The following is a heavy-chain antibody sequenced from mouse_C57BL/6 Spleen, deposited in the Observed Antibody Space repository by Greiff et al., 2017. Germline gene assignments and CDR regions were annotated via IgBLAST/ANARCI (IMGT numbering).Heavy chain of an antibody. CDR2: INPNNGGT. V-gene: IGHV1-22*01. CDR3: ARDYYGSSGGLDYYAMDY. J-gene: IGHJ4*01. CDR1: GYTFTDYN. Sequence: EVQLQQSGPELVKPGASVKMSCKASGYTFTDYNMHWVKQSHGKSLEWIGYINPNNGGTSYNQKFKGKATLTVNKSSSTAYMELRSLTSEDSAVYYCARDYYGSSGGLDYYAMDYWGQGTSVTVSS. D-gene: IGHD1-1*01.